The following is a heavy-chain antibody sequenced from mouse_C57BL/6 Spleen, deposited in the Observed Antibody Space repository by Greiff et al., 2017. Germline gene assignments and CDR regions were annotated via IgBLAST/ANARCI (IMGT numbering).Heavy chain of an antibody. V-gene: IGHV1-82*01. CDR3: AREDYAMDY. Sequence: QVQLKQSGPELVKPGASVKISCKASGYAFSSSWMNWVKQRPGKGLDWIGRIYPGDGDTNYNGKFKGKATLTADKSSSTAYMQLSSLTSEDSAVYFCAREDYAMDYWGQGTSVTVSS. CDR1: GYAFSSSW. CDR2: IYPGDGDT. J-gene: IGHJ4*01.